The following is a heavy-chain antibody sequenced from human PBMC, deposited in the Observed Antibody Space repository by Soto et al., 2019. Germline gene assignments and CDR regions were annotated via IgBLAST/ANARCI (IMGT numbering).Heavy chain of an antibody. V-gene: IGHV1-18*01. J-gene: IGHJ4*02. CDR2: XNXXNXXX. CDR1: GYTFNTVG. D-gene: IGHD4-17*01. Sequence: ASREGPCKGSGYTFNTVGITWVRQAPGKRLEXMGXXNXXNXXXXXAXXLQDRVTMTTAASTSTAYMELASLRSVETAVYYCARGCIAVTTHLCYWGQGTLVTASS. CDR3: ARGCIAVTTHLCY.